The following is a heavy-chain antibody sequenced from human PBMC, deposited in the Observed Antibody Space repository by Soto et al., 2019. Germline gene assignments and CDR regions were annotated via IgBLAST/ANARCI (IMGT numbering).Heavy chain of an antibody. CDR3: ARGITMIVVVIPGAFDI. D-gene: IGHD3-22*01. V-gene: IGHV1-46*01. J-gene: IGHJ3*02. Sequence: ASVKVSCKASGYTFTSYYMHWVRQAPGRGLEWMGIINPSGGSTSYAQKFQGRVTMTRDTSTSTVYMELSSLRSEDTAVYYCARGITMIVVVIPGAFDIWGQGTMVTVSS. CDR2: INPSGGST. CDR1: GYTFTSYY.